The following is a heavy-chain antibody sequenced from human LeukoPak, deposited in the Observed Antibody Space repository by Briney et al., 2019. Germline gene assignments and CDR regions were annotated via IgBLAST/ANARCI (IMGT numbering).Heavy chain of an antibody. CDR2: ISAYNGNT. Sequence: GASVKVSCKASGYTFTCYGISWVRQAPGQGLEWMGWISAYNGNTNYAQKLQGRVTMTTDTSTSTAYMELRSLRSDDTAVYYCARVGGGYSSSWYIRYYDSSGCDYWGQGTLVTVSS. D-gene: IGHD6-13*01. CDR3: ARVGGGYSSSWYIRYYDSSGCDY. J-gene: IGHJ4*02. V-gene: IGHV1-18*01. CDR1: GYTFTCYG.